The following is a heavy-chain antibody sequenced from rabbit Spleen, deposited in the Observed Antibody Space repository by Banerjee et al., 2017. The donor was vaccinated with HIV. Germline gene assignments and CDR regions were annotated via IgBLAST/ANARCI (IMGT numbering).Heavy chain of an antibody. V-gene: IGHV1S45*01. CDR2: MYTDTYNT. CDR3: ARYSINNNDCDL. D-gene: IGHD4-1*01. CDR1: GIDFSSSYY. J-gene: IGHJ6*01. Sequence: QEQLEESGGGLVKPGESLTLTCTVSGIDFSSSYYMCWVRQAPGKGLELIACMYTDTYNTYYASWAKGRFTISKTSSTTVTLQMTSLTAADTATYFCARYSINNNDCDLWGPGTLVTVS.